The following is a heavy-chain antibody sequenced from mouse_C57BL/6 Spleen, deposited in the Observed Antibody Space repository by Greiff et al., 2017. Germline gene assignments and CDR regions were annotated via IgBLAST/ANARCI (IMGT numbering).Heavy chain of an antibody. CDR3: VSTYCGRSSYWYVEV. V-gene: IGHV10-1*01. CDR1: GFSFNTYA. J-gene: IGHJ1*03. D-gene: IGHD1-1*01. Sequence: EVQVVESGGGLVQPKGSLKLSCAASGFSFNTYAMHWVRQAPGKGMEWVARIRSNSNNYATYYADSVKDRFTISRDDSESMLYLQMNNLKNEGTAMDCVVSTYCGRSSYWYVEVWGTGTTVTVSS. CDR2: IRSNSNNYAT.